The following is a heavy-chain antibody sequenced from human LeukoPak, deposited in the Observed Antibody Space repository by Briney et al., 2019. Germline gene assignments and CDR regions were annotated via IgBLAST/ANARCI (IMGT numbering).Heavy chain of an antibody. CDR1: GYTFTSYA. D-gene: IGHD2-2*01. Sequence: GASVKVSCKASGYTFTSYAMHWVRQAPGQGLEWMGWITPSGGTNYPQKFQGRVAITRDTSISTAYMDLSRLTSDDTAVYYCARDIPPGVVVVPPAIGFDPWGQGTLVTVSS. CDR2: ITPSGGT. J-gene: IGHJ5*02. CDR3: ARDIPPGVVVVPPAIGFDP. V-gene: IGHV1-2*02.